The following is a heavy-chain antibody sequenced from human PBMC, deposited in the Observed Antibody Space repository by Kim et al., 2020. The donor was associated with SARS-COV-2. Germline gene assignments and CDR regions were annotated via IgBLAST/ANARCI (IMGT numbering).Heavy chain of an antibody. CDR1: GGSFSGYY. J-gene: IGHJ4*01. V-gene: IGHV4-34*01. CDR2: INHSGST. D-gene: IGHD3-10*01. CDR3: ARGPVKVWFGELLYYFDY. Sequence: SETLSLTCAVYGGSFSGYYWSWIRQPPGKGLEWIGEINHSGSTNYNPSLKSRVTISVDTSKNQFSLKLSSVTAADTAVYYCARGPVKVWFGELLYYFDY.